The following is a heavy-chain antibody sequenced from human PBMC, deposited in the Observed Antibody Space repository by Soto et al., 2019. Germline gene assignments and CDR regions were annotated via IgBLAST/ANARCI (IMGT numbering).Heavy chain of an antibody. CDR3: ARDLKGGISWFWDYFDC. J-gene: IGHJ4*02. Sequence: QVQLVESGGGVVQPGRSLRLSCAASGFTFSSYAMHWVRQAPGKGLEWVAAISYDGNNKYYADSVKGRFTISRDNSKNTLFLQMNSLRTEDAAVYYCARDLKGGISWFWDYFDCWGQGTLVTVSS. D-gene: IGHD6-13*01. CDR2: ISYDGNNK. CDR1: GFTFSSYA. V-gene: IGHV3-30-3*01.